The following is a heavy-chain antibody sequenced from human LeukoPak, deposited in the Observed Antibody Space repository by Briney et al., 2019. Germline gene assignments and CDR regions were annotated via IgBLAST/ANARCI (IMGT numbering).Heavy chain of an antibody. CDR3: ARDDIVVVPAAIYYYGMDV. CDR2: ISAGGGSP. J-gene: IGHJ6*02. CDR1: GFTFSSFA. Sequence: AGSLRLSCAASGFTFSSFAMTWVRQAPGVGLEWVSTISAGGGSPYYADSVKGRFTISRDNSKNTLYLQMNSLRAEDTAVYYCARDDIVVVPAAIYYYGMDVWGQGTTVTVSS. V-gene: IGHV3-23*01. D-gene: IGHD2-2*02.